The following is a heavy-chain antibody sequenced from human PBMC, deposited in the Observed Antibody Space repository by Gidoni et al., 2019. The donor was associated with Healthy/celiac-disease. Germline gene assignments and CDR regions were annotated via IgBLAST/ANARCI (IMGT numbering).Heavy chain of an antibody. CDR3: ARAESSGWPPVDY. Sequence: EVQLVESGRGLVTPGGSLRLSCAASGFTCSSYSMNWVRQAPGKGLEWVSSISSSSSYIYYADSVKGRFTISRDNAKNSLYLQMNSLRAEDTAVYYCARAESSGWPPVDYWGQGTLVTVSS. CDR1: GFTCSSYS. V-gene: IGHV3-21*01. D-gene: IGHD6-19*01. CDR2: ISSSSSYI. J-gene: IGHJ4*02.